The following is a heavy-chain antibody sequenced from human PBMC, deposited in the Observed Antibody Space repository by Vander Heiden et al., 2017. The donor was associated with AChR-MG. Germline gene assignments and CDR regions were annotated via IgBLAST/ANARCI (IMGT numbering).Heavy chain of an antibody. V-gene: IGHV4-59*01. CDR2: IYYSGST. Sequence: QVQLQESGPGLVTPSETLSLTCTASGGSIRRYSCSWIGQPPGKGLGWIGYIYYSGSTNYNPSLKSRVTVSVDTSKNQFSLKLSSVTAADTAVYYCARAMGVTIFGVTWYYGMDVWGQGTTVTVSS. J-gene: IGHJ6*02. D-gene: IGHD3-3*01. CDR3: ARAMGVTIFGVTWYYGMDV. CDR1: GGSIRRYS.